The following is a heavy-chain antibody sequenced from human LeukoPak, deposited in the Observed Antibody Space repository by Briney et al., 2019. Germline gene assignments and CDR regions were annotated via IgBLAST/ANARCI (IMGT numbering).Heavy chain of an antibody. CDR2: ISGSGGST. Sequence: PGGSLRFSCAASGFTFSSYAMSWVRQAPGKGLEWVSAISGSGGSTYYADSVKGRFTISRDNSKNTLYLQMNSLRAEDTAVYYCARPYYYDSSGYYTGDAFDIWGQGTMVTVSS. J-gene: IGHJ3*02. D-gene: IGHD3-22*01. V-gene: IGHV3-23*01. CDR3: ARPYYYDSSGYYTGDAFDI. CDR1: GFTFSSYA.